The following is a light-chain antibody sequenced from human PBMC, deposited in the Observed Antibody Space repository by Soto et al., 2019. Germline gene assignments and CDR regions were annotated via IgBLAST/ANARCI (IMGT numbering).Light chain of an antibody. J-gene: IGKJ4*01. CDR1: ESIRKD. CDR2: AAS. Sequence: EIVMTQSPATLSVSPGEGATLSCRSSESIRKDLAWYQQKPGQPPRLLIYAASSRATGIPARFSGGGSETEFTLTISSLQSEDFGVFYCHQYAKGLSFGGGTRVEIK. V-gene: IGKV3-15*01. CDR3: HQYAKGLS.